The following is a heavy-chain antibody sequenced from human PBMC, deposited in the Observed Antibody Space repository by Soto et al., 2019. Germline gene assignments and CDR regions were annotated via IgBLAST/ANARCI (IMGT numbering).Heavy chain of an antibody. D-gene: IGHD3-16*01. CDR1: GFTFSTYG. J-gene: IGHJ4*02. Sequence: GGSLRLSCAASGFTFSTYGINWVRQTPWKWLMWVSRISPDGSNRGYADSVEGRFTVSRDNANNTLYLQMHSLRAEDTAMYYCASWGHTVALSHTDFDHFGQGTLDTVSS. CDR2: ISPDGSNR. V-gene: IGHV3-74*01. CDR3: ASWGHTVALSHTDFDH.